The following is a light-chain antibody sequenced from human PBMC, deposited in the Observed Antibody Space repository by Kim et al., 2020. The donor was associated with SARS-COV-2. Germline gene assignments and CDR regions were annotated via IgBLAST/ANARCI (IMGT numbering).Light chain of an antibody. V-gene: IGKV3-20*01. CDR2: GAS. Sequence: SPGWRATLSCRASQTISNNYLAWYQQKPGLAPRLLIYGASNRATDIPDRFGGSRSGTDFTLTVSRLEPEDFAVYYCQQYGNSPQTFGQGTKVDIK. J-gene: IGKJ1*01. CDR3: QQYGNSPQT. CDR1: QTISNNY.